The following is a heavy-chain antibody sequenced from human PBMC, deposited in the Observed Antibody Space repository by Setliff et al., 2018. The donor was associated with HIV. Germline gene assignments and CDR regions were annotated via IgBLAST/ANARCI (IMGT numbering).Heavy chain of an antibody. CDR2: INHSGST. V-gene: IGHV4-39*07. Sequence: PSETLSLTCTVSGGSISSGSYYWSWIRQPPGKGLEWIGEINHSGSTNYNASLKSRVIISGDTSKKQFSLRLSSVTVADTAVYYCARDRRSIFGVDTKNWFDPWGQGTLVTVSS. CDR3: ARDRRSIFGVDTKNWFDP. J-gene: IGHJ5*02. D-gene: IGHD3-3*01. CDR1: GGSISSGSYY.